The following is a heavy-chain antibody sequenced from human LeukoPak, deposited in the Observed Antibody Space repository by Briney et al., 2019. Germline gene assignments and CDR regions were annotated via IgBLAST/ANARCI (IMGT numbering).Heavy chain of an antibody. CDR2: IYYSGST. CDR1: GGSISSGGYY. CDR3: ARGRREGPLEWLLVRSNWFDP. V-gene: IGHV4-31*03. D-gene: IGHD3-3*01. Sequence: SQTLSLTCTVSGGSISSGGYYWSWIRQHPGKGLEWIGYIYYSGSTYYNPSLKSRVTISVDASKNQFSLKLSSVTAADTAVYYCARGRREGPLEWLLVRSNWFDPWGQGTLVTVSS. J-gene: IGHJ5*02.